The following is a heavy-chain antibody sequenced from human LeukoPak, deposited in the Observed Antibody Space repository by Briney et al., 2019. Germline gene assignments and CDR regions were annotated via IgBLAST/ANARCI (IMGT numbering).Heavy chain of an antibody. D-gene: IGHD6-19*01. Sequence: PGGSLRLSCAASGFTFSSYGMHWVRQAPGKGLEWAALISYDGSNKYYADSVNGRFTISRDNSKNTLYLKMNSLRAEDTAVYYCAKDRRAGDDAFDIWGQGTMVTVSS. CDR3: AKDRRAGDDAFDI. J-gene: IGHJ3*02. V-gene: IGHV3-30*18. CDR2: ISYDGSNK. CDR1: GFTFSSYG.